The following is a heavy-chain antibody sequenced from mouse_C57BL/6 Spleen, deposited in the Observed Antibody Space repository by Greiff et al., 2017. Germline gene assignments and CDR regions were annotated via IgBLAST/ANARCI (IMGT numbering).Heavy chain of an antibody. CDR3: ARSYYGSPYAMDY. CDR1: GYAFSSSW. V-gene: IGHV1-82*01. CDR2: IYPGDGDT. J-gene: IGHJ4*01. Sequence: QVQLQHSGPELVKPGASVKISCKASGYAFSSSWMNWVKQRPGKGLEWIGRIYPGDGDTNYNGKFKGKATLTADKSSSTAYMQLSSLTSEDSAVYFCARSYYGSPYAMDYWGQGTSVTVSS. D-gene: IGHD1-1*01.